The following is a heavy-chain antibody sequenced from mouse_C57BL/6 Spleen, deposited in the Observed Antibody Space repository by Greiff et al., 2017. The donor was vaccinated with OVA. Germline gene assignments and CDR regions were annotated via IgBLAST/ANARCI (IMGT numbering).Heavy chain of an antibody. CDR3: ARMSYDYPVAY. D-gene: IGHD2-4*01. J-gene: IGHJ3*01. CDR1: GYSITSGYY. CDR2: ISYDGSN. V-gene: IGHV3-6*01. Sequence: EVKLQESGPGLVKPSQSLSLTCSVTGYSITSGYYWNWIRQFPGNKLEWMGYISYDGSNNYNPSLKNRISITRDTSKNQFFLKLNSVTTEDTATYYCARMSYDYPVAYWGQGTLVTVSA.